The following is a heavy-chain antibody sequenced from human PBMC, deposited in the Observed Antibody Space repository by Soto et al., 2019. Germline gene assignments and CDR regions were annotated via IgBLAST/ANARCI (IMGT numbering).Heavy chain of an antibody. CDR1: GDSVSSKSAT. CDR2: TYYRSKWHN. Sequence: SQTLSLTCAISGDSVSSKSATRNWIRQFPSRGLEWLGRTYYRSKWHNEYAVSVKSRITINPDTSKNQFSLQLNSVTPEDTAVYYCANMDDVWGQGTLVTVSS. V-gene: IGHV6-1*01. D-gene: IGHD3-10*02. J-gene: IGHJ4*02. CDR3: ANMDDV.